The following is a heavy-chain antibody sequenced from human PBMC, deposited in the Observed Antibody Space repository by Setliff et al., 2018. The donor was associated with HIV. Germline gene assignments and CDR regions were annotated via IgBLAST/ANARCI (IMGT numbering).Heavy chain of an antibody. Sequence: LSLTCAVYGGSFSDYHWSWIRQAPRTRLEWIGELNDSGSTTYKPSVKSRVTISVDTSTNQFTLRLSSVTAADTAVYYWARGTKLVWGRWFDPWGRGTLVTVSS. V-gene: IGHV4-34*01. J-gene: IGHJ5*02. CDR1: GGSFSDYH. CDR2: LNDSGST. CDR3: ARGTKLVWGRWFDP. D-gene: IGHD3-16*01.